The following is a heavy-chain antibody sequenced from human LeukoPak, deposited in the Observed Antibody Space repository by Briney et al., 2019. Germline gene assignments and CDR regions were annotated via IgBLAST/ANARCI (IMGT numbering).Heavy chain of an antibody. Sequence: GGSLRLSCAASGFTFSNYAMSWARQAPGKGLECVSAITGSGGNTYYADSVKGRFTISRDNSKNTVFLQMNSLRAEDTAVYYCAKWGDYDVLTGYYVSDYWGQGTLVTVSS. V-gene: IGHV3-23*01. CDR1: GFTFSNYA. CDR3: AKWGDYDVLTGYYVSDY. CDR2: ITGSGGNT. J-gene: IGHJ4*02. D-gene: IGHD3-9*01.